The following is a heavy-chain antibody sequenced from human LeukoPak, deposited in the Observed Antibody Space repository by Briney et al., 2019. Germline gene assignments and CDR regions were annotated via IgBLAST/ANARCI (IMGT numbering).Heavy chain of an antibody. CDR1: GGTFSSYA. CDR3: AQTGNVWGSYRPPVY. J-gene: IGHJ4*02. CDR2: IIPIFGTA. V-gene: IGHV1-69*01. D-gene: IGHD3-16*02. Sequence: ASVTVSCKASGGTFSSYAISWVRQAPGQGLEWMGGIIPIFGTANYAQKFQGRVTITADESTSTAYMELSSLRSEDTAVYYCAQTGNVWGSYRPPVYWGQGTLVTVSS.